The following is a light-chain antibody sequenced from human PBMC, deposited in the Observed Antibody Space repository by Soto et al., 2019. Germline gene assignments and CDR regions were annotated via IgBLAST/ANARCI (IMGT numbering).Light chain of an antibody. Sequence: EIVLTQSPGTLSLSPGERATLSCRASQSVSSSSLAWYQQKPGQAPRLLIYGTSTRATGIPDRFSGSGSGTDCNLTISGLEPEDFAVYYCQQYGSSPLTFGQGTKVEIK. CDR1: QSVSSSS. J-gene: IGKJ1*01. CDR2: GTS. CDR3: QQYGSSPLT. V-gene: IGKV3-20*01.